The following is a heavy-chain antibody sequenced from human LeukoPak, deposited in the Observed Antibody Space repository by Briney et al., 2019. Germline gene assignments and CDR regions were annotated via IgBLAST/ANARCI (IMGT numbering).Heavy chain of an antibody. CDR1: GYTFTSYD. CDR3: ATREPGRDGYNYGFDY. V-gene: IGHV1-8*01. Sequence: ASVKVSCKASGYTFTSYDINWVRQATGQGLEWMGWMNPNSGNTGYAQKFQGRVTMTEDTSTDTAYMELSSLRSEDTAVYYCATREPGRDGYNYGFDYWGQGTLVTVSS. D-gene: IGHD5-24*01. CDR2: MNPNSGNT. J-gene: IGHJ4*02.